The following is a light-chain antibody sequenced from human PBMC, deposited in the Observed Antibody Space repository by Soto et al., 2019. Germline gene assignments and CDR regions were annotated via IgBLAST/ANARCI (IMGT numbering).Light chain of an antibody. V-gene: IGKV1-5*03. CDR1: QNINGY. Sequence: DRQLTQSPSTLSASVGDRVTITCRASQNINGYLAWYQQKPGKAPKLLIYWASSLISGVPSRFTGGESGTEFTLTISSLQPDDFATYYCQQYSAYPLTFGGGTKVDI. CDR2: WAS. CDR3: QQYSAYPLT. J-gene: IGKJ4*01.